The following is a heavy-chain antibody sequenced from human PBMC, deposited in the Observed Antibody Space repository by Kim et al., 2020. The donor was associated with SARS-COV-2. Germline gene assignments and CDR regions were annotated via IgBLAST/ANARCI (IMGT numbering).Heavy chain of an antibody. J-gene: IGHJ4*02. Sequence: SETLSLTCTVSGGSISSGDYYWSWIRQPPGKGLEWIGYIYYSGSTYYNPSLKSRVTISVDTSKNQFSLKLSSVTAADTAVYYCARGGDFWSGYYEENRPLQFDYWGQGTLVTVSS. D-gene: IGHD3-3*01. CDR1: GGSISSGDYY. CDR3: ARGGDFWSGYYEENRPLQFDY. CDR2: IYYSGST. V-gene: IGHV4-30-4*01.